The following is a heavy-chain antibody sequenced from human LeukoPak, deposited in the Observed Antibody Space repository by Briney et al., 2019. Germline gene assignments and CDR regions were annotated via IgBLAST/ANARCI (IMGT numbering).Heavy chain of an antibody. CDR2: FDPEDGET. J-gene: IGHJ1*01. D-gene: IGHD3-22*01. CDR1: GYTLTELS. CDR3: ATGIHDSSGYRAEYFQH. V-gene: IGHV1-24*01. Sequence: ASVKVPCKVSGYTLTELSMHWVRQAPGKGLEWMGGFDPEDGETIYAQKFQGRVTMTEDTSTDTAYMELSSLRSEDTAVYYCATGIHDSSGYRAEYFQHWGQGTLVTVSS.